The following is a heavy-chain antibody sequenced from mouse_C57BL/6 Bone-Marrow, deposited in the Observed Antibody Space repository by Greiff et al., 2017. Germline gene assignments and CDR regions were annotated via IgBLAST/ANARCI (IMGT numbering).Heavy chain of an antibody. Sequence: EVQVVESGPELVKPGASVKISCKASGYSFTGYYMNWVKQSPEKSLEWIGEINPSTGGTTYNQKFKAKATLTVDKSSSTAYMQLKSLTSEDSAVYYCARSRDGYPYYVDYWGQGTTLTVSS. V-gene: IGHV1-42*01. CDR1: GYSFTGYY. CDR2: INPSTGGT. J-gene: IGHJ2*01. CDR3: ARSRDGYPYYVDY. D-gene: IGHD2-3*01.